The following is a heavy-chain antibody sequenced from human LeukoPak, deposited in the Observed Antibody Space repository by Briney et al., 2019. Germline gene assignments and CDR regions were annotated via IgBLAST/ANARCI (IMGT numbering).Heavy chain of an antibody. V-gene: IGHV3-43*01. CDR1: GFNFDRYT. CDR3: AKELDTMFFDY. D-gene: IGHD3-10*02. J-gene: IGHJ4*02. Sequence: GGSLRLSCATSGFNFDRYTIHWVRQAPGKGLEWISLAGWAGGTTFYSDSVRGRFTISRDSGRKSVYLQMNSLTTDDTAFYFCAKELDTMFFDYWGQGALVTVSS. CDR2: AGWAGGTT.